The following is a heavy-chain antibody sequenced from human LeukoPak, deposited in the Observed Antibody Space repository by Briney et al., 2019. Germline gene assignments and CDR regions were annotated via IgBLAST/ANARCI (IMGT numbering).Heavy chain of an antibody. V-gene: IGHV4-39*01. Sequence: PSETLSLTCTVSGGSISSSSYYWGWIRQPPGKGLEWIGSIYYSGSTYYNPSLKSRVTISVDTSKNQFSLKLSSVTAADTAVYYCASGGRYCSSTSCYYFDYWGQGTLVTVPS. CDR1: GGSISSSSYY. D-gene: IGHD2-2*01. CDR3: ASGGRYCSSTSCYYFDY. J-gene: IGHJ4*02. CDR2: IYYSGST.